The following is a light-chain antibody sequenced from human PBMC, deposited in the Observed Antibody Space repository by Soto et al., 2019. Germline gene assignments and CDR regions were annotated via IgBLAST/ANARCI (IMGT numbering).Light chain of an antibody. J-gene: IGKJ1*01. Sequence: EVVLTQSPGTLSLSPGERATLSCRASQSVSSNYVAWYQQIPGQTPRLLIYGASSRATGIPDRFSDSGSGTDFTLTISRLEPEDFAVYYCQQHGSSPWMFGQGTKVDIK. CDR1: QSVSSNY. CDR2: GAS. CDR3: QQHGSSPWM. V-gene: IGKV3-20*01.